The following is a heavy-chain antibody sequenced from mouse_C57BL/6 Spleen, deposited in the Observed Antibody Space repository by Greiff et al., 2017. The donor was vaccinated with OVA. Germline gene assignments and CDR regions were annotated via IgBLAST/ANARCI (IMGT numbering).Heavy chain of an antibody. CDR2: LDPEDGET. D-gene: IGHD4-1*01. V-gene: IGHV14-2*01. J-gene: IGHJ2*01. CDR1: GFNIKDYY. Sequence: EVQLQQSGAELVKPGASVQLSCTASGFNIKDYYMHWVKQRTEQGLKWIGRLDPEDGETKSAPKFQGKATITADTSSNTAYLQLSSLTSEDTAVYYCARSGTDGDDYFDYWGQGTTLTVSS. CDR3: ARSGTDGDDYFDY.